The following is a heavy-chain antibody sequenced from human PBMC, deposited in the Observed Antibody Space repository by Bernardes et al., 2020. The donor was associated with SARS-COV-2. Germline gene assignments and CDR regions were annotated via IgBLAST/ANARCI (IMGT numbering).Heavy chain of an antibody. CDR1: GFTFSDYG. CDR3: ATEYQLLSGSDFEPADY. J-gene: IGHJ4*02. V-gene: IGHV3-30*03. Sequence: GGSLRLSCAASGFTFSDYGMHWVRQAPGKGLEWVGVISYDGSDKYYSDSVKGRFTISRDNSENTLYLLMSSLRSEDTAVYYCATEYQLLSGSDFEPADYWGQGTLVTVSS. CDR2: ISYDGSDK. D-gene: IGHD2-2*01.